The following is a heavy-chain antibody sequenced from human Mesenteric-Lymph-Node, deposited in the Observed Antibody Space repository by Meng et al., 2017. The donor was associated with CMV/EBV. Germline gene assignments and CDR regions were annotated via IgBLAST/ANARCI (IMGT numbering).Heavy chain of an antibody. CDR2: IYFSGST. J-gene: IGHJ4*02. V-gene: IGHV4-59*01. CDR1: GGSFSNYQ. CDR3: AGVSGSFDY. Sequence: SETLSLTCTVSGGSFSNYQWNWIRQPPGKGLEWIGYIYFSGSTNYNPSLQSRVTMSVDTSKNQFSLKLSSVTAADTAVYYCAGVSGSFDYWGQGTLVTVSS. D-gene: IGHD6-19*01.